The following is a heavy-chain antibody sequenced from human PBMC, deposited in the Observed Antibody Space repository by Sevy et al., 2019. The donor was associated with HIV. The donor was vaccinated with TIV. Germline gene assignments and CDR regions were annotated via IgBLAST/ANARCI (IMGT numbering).Heavy chain of an antibody. Sequence: GGSLRLSCAASGFTVSSNYMSWVRQAPGKGLEWVSVIYSGGSTYYADSVKGRFTISRDNSKNTLYLQMNSLRAEDTAVYYCARESIPLGSYGPGSDAFDIWGQGTMVTVSS. D-gene: IGHD1-26*01. CDR3: ARESIPLGSYGPGSDAFDI. CDR1: GFTVSSNY. J-gene: IGHJ3*02. CDR2: IYSGGST. V-gene: IGHV3-53*01.